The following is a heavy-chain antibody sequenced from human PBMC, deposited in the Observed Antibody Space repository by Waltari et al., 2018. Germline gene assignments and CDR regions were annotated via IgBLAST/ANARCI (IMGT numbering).Heavy chain of an antibody. D-gene: IGHD5-18*01. CDR1: GYTLTELS. V-gene: IGHV1-24*01. Sequence: QVQLVQSGAEVKKPGASVKVSCKVSGYTLTELSMHWVRQAPGKGLEWMGGFEPEDGETSYAQKFQGRVTMTEDTSTDTAYMELSSLRSEDTAVYYCATFLGYSYGYGYWGQGTLVTVSS. J-gene: IGHJ4*02. CDR3: ATFLGYSYGYGY. CDR2: FEPEDGET.